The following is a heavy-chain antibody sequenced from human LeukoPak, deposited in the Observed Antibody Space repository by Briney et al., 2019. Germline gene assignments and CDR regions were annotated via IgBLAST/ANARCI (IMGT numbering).Heavy chain of an antibody. J-gene: IGHJ4*02. CDR3: AREAWGAAAGTYYFDY. CDR2: IIPIFGTA. V-gene: IGHV1-69*06. CDR1: GGTFSSYA. D-gene: IGHD6-13*01. Sequence: SVKVSCKASGGTFSSYAISWERQAPGQGLEWMGGIIPIFGTANYAQKFQGRVTITADKSTSTAYMELSSLRSEDTAVYYCAREAWGAAAGTYYFDYWGQGTLVTVSS.